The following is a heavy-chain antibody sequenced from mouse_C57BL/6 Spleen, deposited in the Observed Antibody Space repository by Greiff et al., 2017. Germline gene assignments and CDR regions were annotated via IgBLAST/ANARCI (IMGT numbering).Heavy chain of an antibody. CDR3: ARRTMVTTRYFDY. CDR1: GYTFTSYW. Sequence: QVQLQQPGAELVKPGASVKMSCKASGYTFTSYWITWVKQRPGQGLEWIGDIYPGSGSTNYNEKFKSKATLAVDTSSSTAYMQLSSLTSEDSAVYYCARRTMVTTRYFDYWGKGTTLTGSS. CDR2: IYPGSGST. V-gene: IGHV1-55*01. J-gene: IGHJ2*01. D-gene: IGHD2-2*01.